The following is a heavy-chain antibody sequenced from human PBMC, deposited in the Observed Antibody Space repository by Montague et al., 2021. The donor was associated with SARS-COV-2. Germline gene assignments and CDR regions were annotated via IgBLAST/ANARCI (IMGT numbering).Heavy chain of an antibody. J-gene: IGHJ4*02. V-gene: IGHV4-61*08. Sequence: SETLSLTYTVSGGSVSSGGYYWSWIRQPPGKGLEWIGYIYYSGSTNYXPSLKSRVTISLDTSKNQFSLKLTSVTAADTAVYYCARVSLAAAATRSDYWGQGTLVTVSS. CDR2: IYYSGST. CDR3: ARVSLAAAATRSDY. CDR1: GGSVSSGGYY. D-gene: IGHD6-13*01.